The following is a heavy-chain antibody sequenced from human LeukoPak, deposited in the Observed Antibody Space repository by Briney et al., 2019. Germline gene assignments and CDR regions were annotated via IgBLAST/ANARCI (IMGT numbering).Heavy chain of an antibody. CDR3: ARSNNYYASSGYYAKTRRDFDY. D-gene: IGHD3-22*01. Sequence: ASVKVSCKTSGYTFTSYDMHWVRQAPGQGLEWMGIINPSGGCTSYAQKFQGRVTMTRATSTSTVYMELSSLRSEDTAVYYCARSNNYYASSGYYAKTRRDFDYWGQGTLVTVSS. J-gene: IGHJ4*02. CDR1: GYTFTSYD. V-gene: IGHV1-46*01. CDR2: INPSGGCT.